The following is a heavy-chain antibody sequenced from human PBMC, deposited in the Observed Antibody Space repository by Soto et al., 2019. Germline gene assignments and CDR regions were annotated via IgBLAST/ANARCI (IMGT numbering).Heavy chain of an antibody. CDR1: GGPLSSSSPFY. D-gene: IGHD2-8*02. J-gene: IGHJ5*02. CDR3: ARHKVPAPPPGRRNWFDP. CDR2: VSQSGLN. V-gene: IGHV4-39*01. Sequence: PSETLSLTCTVSGGPLSSSSPFYWGWIRQSPGEGMEWLGSVSQSGLNLYNPSLKSRVTISVDPSKNQFSLNLTSVTAADTALYFCARHKVPAPPPGRRNWFDPWGQGTPVTVSP.